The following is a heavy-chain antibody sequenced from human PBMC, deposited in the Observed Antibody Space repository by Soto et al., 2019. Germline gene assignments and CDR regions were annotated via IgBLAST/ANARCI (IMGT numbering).Heavy chain of an antibody. D-gene: IGHD4-17*01. J-gene: IGHJ6*02. Sequence: QVQLVQSGAEVKKPGSSVKVSCKASGGTFSSYAISWVRQAPGQGLEWMGGIIPIFGTANYAQKFQGRVTITADKSTSTAYMELSSLRSEDTAVYYCARGPAYSDYVYYYYGMDVWGQGTTVTVSS. CDR3: ARGPAYSDYVYYYYGMDV. CDR1: GGTFSSYA. V-gene: IGHV1-69*06. CDR2: IIPIFGTA.